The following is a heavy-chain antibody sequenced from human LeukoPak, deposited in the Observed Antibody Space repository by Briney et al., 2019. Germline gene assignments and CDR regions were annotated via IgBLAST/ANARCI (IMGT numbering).Heavy chain of an antibody. D-gene: IGHD2-2*01. J-gene: IGHJ4*02. CDR3: ARVPIGYCSSTSCSHFDY. Sequence: SEPLSLTCTVSGGSISSGGYYWSWIRQHPGKGLEWIGYIYYSGSTYYNPSLKSRVTISVDTSKNQFSLKLSSVTAADTAVYYCARVPIGYCSSTSCSHFDYWGQGTLVTVSS. CDR1: GGSISSGGYY. V-gene: IGHV4-31*03. CDR2: IYYSGST.